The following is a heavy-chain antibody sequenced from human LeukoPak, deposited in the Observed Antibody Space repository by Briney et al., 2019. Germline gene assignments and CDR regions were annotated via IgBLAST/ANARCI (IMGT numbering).Heavy chain of an antibody. CDR3: ARDQDYSNYGSYEGIALRSGYFDY. CDR2: IIPIFGTA. D-gene: IGHD4-11*01. Sequence: GASVKVSCKASGGTFSSYAISWVRQAPGQGLEWMGGIIPIFGTANYAQKFQGRVTITADKSTSTAYMELSSLRSEDTAVYYCARDQDYSNYGSYEGIALRSGYFDYWGQGTLATVSS. V-gene: IGHV1-69*06. CDR1: GGTFSSYA. J-gene: IGHJ4*02.